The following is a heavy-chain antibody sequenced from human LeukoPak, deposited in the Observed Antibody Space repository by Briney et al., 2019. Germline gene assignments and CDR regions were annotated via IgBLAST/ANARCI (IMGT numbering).Heavy chain of an antibody. Sequence: GRSLRLSCAASGFTFSSYGMHWVRQAPGKGLEWVAVVWYDGSNKYYADSVKGRFTISRDNSKNTLYLQMNSLRAEDTAVYYCARDSDYGDYHFDYWGQGTLVTVSS. CDR2: VWYDGSNK. CDR3: ARDSDYGDYHFDY. D-gene: IGHD4-17*01. V-gene: IGHV3-33*01. J-gene: IGHJ4*02. CDR1: GFTFSSYG.